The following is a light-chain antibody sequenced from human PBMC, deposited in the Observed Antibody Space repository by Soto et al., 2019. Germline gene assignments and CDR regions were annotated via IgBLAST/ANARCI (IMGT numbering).Light chain of an antibody. CDR1: QSISNR. CDR2: DSS. J-gene: IGKJ1*01. CDR3: QQYNSYPWT. Sequence: DMQITQSPSTLSASVGDRVTITCRASQSISNRVAWYQQKPGKAPKVLIYDSSYLESGVPSRFSGSGSGTEFTLAISSLQPDDFATYYCQQYNSYPWTFGQGTKV. V-gene: IGKV1-5*01.